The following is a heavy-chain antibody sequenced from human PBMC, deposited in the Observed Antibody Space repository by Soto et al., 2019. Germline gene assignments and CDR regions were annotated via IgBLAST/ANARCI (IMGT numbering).Heavy chain of an antibody. V-gene: IGHV4-59*08. CDR1: GGSINGYY. CDR2: IYYSGST. Sequence: SETLSLTCTVSGGSINGYYWSWIRQPPGKGLEWVGYIYYSGSTNYNPSLKSRVSISVDTSKNQFSLKLSSVTAADTAVYYCAIRTSGLIDFDYWGQGTPVTVSS. CDR3: AIRTSGLIDFDY. J-gene: IGHJ4*02. D-gene: IGHD2-21*01.